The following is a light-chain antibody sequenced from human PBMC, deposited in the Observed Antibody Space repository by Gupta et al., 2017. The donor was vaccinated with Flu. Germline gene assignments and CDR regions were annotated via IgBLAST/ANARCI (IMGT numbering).Light chain of an antibody. CDR2: DVS. Sequence: VTIACTGTSSDVGGDKYDYWNQPHAGKARKLMVYDVSGRPAGVPYRFSGSKSDNTASLTVSELEAEEEADYYGTSDAANNMRVVGGGTNLTVL. CDR1: SSDVGGDKY. J-gene: IGLJ3*02. V-gene: IGLV2-8*01. CDR3: TSDAANNMRV.